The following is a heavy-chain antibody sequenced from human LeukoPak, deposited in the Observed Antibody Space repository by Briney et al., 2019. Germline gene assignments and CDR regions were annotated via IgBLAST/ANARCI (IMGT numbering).Heavy chain of an antibody. Sequence: GGSLRLSCAASGFTFSSYRMNWVRQAPGKGLEWVSSISSSSHIYYADSVKGRFTISRDNAKNSLYLQMNSLRAEDTAVYYCARDPRDGRGQGAFDFWGQGAMVTVSP. CDR2: ISSSSHI. J-gene: IGHJ3*01. D-gene: IGHD3-22*01. CDR1: GFTFSSYR. CDR3: ARDPRDGRGQGAFDF. V-gene: IGHV3-21*01.